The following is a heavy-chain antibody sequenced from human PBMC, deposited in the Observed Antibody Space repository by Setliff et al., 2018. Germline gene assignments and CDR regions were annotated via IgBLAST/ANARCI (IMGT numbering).Heavy chain of an antibody. CDR2: VHYSGTT. D-gene: IGHD3-3*01. J-gene: IGHJ4*02. V-gene: IGHV4-34*10. CDR3: ARDHFGVAGDS. CDR1: GGSFSGYY. Sequence: PSETLSLTCAVYGGSFSGYYWGWIRQPPGKGLEWIGSVHYSGTTYYNPSLKSRLTMSVDKSKNQFSLKLSSVTAADTALYYCARDHFGVAGDSWGPGTLVTVSS.